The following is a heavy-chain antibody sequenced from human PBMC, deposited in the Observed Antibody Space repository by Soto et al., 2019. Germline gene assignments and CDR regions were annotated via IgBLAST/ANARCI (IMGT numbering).Heavy chain of an antibody. J-gene: IGHJ6*02. CDR2: IYYSGST. CDR3: ARDRKHAYSSGPIRYSYYGMDV. D-gene: IGHD6-19*01. CDR1: GGSISSGGYY. Sequence: PSETLSLTCTVSGGSISSGGYYWSWIRQHPGKGLEWIGYIYYSGSTYYNPSLKSRVTLSVDTSKNQFSLKLSSVTAADTAVYYCARDRKHAYSSGPIRYSYYGMDVWGQVTTVTVSS. V-gene: IGHV4-31*03.